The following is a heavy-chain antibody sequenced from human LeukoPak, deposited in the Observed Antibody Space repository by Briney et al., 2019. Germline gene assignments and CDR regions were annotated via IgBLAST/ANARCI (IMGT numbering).Heavy chain of an antibody. D-gene: IGHD3-22*01. V-gene: IGHV4-59*12. Sequence: SETLSLTCTVSGGSISSYYWSWIRQPPGKGLEWIGYIYYSGSTNYNPSLKSRVTISVDTSKNQFSLKLSSVTAADTAVYYCASHLYYYDSSGYDYFDYWGQGTLVTVSS. CDR3: ASHLYYYDSSGYDYFDY. CDR1: GGSISSYY. CDR2: IYYSGST. J-gene: IGHJ4*02.